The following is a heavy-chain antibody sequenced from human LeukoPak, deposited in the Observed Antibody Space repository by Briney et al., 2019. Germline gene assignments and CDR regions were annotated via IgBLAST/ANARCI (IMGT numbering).Heavy chain of an antibody. V-gene: IGHV3-53*01. J-gene: IGHJ6*02. CDR2: IYGDGST. CDR1: GFTVSSNY. CDR3: ARDRVAVTITPVRGVKRTVSHYYGLDV. Sequence: PGGSLRLSCAASGFTVSSNYMTWVRQAPGKGLEWVSIIYGDGSTYYADSVKGRFTISRDNSKNTLYLQMNSLRAEDTALYYCARDRVAVTITPVRGVKRTVSHYYGLDVWGQGTTVTVSS. D-gene: IGHD3-10*01.